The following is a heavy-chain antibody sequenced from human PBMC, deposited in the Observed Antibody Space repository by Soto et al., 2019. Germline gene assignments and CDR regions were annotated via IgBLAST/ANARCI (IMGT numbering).Heavy chain of an antibody. V-gene: IGHV4-59*01. J-gene: IGHJ4*02. CDR1: GGSISSYY. CDR3: AREGSYGSFGY. CDR2: IYYSGST. D-gene: IGHD1-26*01. Sequence: QVQLQESGPGLVKPSETLSLTCTVSGGSISSYYWSWIRQPPGKGLEWIGYIYYSGSTNYNPSLKXRLTXSXHTSKNQFSLKLSSVTAADTAVYYCAREGSYGSFGYWGQGTLVTVSS.